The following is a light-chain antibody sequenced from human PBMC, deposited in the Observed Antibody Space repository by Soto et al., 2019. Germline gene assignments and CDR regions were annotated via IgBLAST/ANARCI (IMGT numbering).Light chain of an antibody. V-gene: IGKV1-5*03. CDR1: QTISSW. Sequence: DIQMTQSPSTLSGSVGDRVTITGRASQTISSWLAWYQQKPGKAPKLLIYKASTLKSGVPSRFSGIGSGTEFTLTISSLQPDDFATYYCQQYNTYRTFGQGTKVDIK. CDR3: QQYNTYRT. J-gene: IGKJ1*01. CDR2: KAS.